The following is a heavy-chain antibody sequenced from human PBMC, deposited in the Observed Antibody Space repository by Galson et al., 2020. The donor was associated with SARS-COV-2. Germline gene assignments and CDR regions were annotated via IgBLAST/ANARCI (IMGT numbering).Heavy chain of an antibody. Sequence: GGSLRLSCAASGFTFSSYAMNWVRQAPGKGLEWVSAISGSGGSTYYADSVKGRFTISRDNSKNTLYLQMNSLRAEDTAVYYRAIKEGYYYYGMDVWGQGTTVTVSS. CDR2: ISGSGGST. CDR1: GFTFSSYA. CDR3: AIKEGYYYYGMDV. J-gene: IGHJ6*02. V-gene: IGHV3-23*01.